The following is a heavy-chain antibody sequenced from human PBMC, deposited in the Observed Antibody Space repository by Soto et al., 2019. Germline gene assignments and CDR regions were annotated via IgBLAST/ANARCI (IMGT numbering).Heavy chain of an antibody. V-gene: IGHV1-69*12. CDR1: GGTFSSYA. D-gene: IGHD5-18*01. CDR2: IIPIFGTA. Sequence: QVQLVQSGAEVKKPGSSVKVSCKASGGTFSSYAISWVRQAPGQGLEWMGGIIPIFGTANYAQKFQGRVTITADESTSTAYMELSSLRSEDTDVYYCAREVDTAMVQYYYYGMDVWGQGTTVTVSS. CDR3: AREVDTAMVQYYYYGMDV. J-gene: IGHJ6*02.